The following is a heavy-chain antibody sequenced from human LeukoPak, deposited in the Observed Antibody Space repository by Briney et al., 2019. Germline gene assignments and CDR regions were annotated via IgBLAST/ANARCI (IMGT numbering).Heavy chain of an antibody. CDR1: GFTFSSYA. Sequence: TGGSLRLSCAASGFTFSSYAMSWVRQAPGKGLEWVANIKQDGSEKYYVDSVKGRFTISRDNAKNSLYLQMNSLRAEDTAVYYCARDRITMIVVVIESGIDYWGQGTLVTVSS. V-gene: IGHV3-7*01. CDR2: IKQDGSEK. J-gene: IGHJ4*02. CDR3: ARDRITMIVVVIESGIDY. D-gene: IGHD3-22*01.